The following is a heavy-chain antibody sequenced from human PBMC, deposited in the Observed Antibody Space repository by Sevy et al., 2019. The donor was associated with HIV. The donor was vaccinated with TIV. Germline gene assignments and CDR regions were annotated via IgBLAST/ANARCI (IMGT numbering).Heavy chain of an antibody. CDR3: ARVGDYDSSGYPGDAFDI. Sequence: ASVKVSCKASGYTFTSYGISWVRQAPGQGREGMGWISAYNGNTNYAQKLQGRVTMTTDTSTSTAYMELRSLRSDDTAVYYCARVGDYDSSGYPGDAFDIWGQGTMVTVSS. D-gene: IGHD3-22*01. CDR2: ISAYNGNT. J-gene: IGHJ3*02. CDR1: GYTFTSYG. V-gene: IGHV1-18*01.